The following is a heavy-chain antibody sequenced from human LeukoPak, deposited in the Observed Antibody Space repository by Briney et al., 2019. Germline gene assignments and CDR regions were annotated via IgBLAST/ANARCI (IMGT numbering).Heavy chain of an antibody. Sequence: PGGSLRLSCTSSQLTFNRYVMAWVRQAPGKGLEWVSTISASGGTTYYADSVQGRFTISRDNPKNTLYLQMNSLRAEDTAVYYCATLYGDYNWYFDLWGRGTLVTVSS. V-gene: IGHV3-23*01. CDR3: ATLYGDYNWYFDL. J-gene: IGHJ2*01. D-gene: IGHD4-17*01. CDR2: ISASGGTT. CDR1: QLTFNRYV.